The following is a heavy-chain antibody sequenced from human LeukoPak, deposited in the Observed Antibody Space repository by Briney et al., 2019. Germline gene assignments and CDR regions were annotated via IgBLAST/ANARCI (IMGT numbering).Heavy chain of an antibody. Sequence: ASVKVSCKASGNTFTSYAMHWVRQAPGQRLEWLGWSNAANGNSQISQEFQGRVTITRETSASTAYMELSSLRSEDVAVYYCARGSHSTSWIIDYWGQGTLVTVSS. CDR1: GNTFTSYA. V-gene: IGHV1-3*02. CDR2: SNAANGNS. D-gene: IGHD6-13*01. J-gene: IGHJ4*02. CDR3: ARGSHSTSWIIDY.